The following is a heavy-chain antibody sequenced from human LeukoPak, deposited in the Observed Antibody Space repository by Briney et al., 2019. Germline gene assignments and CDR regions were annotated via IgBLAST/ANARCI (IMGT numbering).Heavy chain of an antibody. V-gene: IGHV4-4*02. CDR2: IHRSGSP. CDR1: LDSTTSNF. Sequence: SETLSLTCTVSLDSTTSNFWSWVRQPPGKGLEWIGEIHRSGSPNYNPSLQSRVTISIERSRNQIALELSAVAAADTAVYYCAREILGGFNPRAYWGQGTLVTVSS. CDR3: AREILGGFNPRAY. J-gene: IGHJ4*02. D-gene: IGHD1-14*01.